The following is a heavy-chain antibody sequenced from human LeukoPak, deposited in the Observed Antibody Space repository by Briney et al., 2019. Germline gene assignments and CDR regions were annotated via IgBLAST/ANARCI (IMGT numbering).Heavy chain of an antibody. V-gene: IGHV1-8*01. CDR1: GYTFTSYD. CDR3: ELIEVGY. D-gene: IGHD3-22*01. CDR2: MNPNSGNT. J-gene: IGHJ4*02. Sequence: ASVKVSCKASGYTFTSYDINWVRQAPGQGLEWMRWMNPNSGNTGYAQKFQGRVTMTRNTSISTAYMELSSLRSEDTAVYYCELIEVGYWGQGTLVTVSS.